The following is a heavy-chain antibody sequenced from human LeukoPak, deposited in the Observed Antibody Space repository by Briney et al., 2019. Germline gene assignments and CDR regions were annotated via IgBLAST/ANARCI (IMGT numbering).Heavy chain of an antibody. CDR1: GYTFSTYG. CDR3: ARDGYFDF. V-gene: IGHV1-18*01. J-gene: IGHJ4*02. CDR2: ISGYNGNT. Sequence: GASEKVSCKASGYTFSTYGIAWVRQAPGQGLEWMGWISGYNGNTNYAQKFQGRVTTTTDTTTTTAYMELRSLRSDDTAVYYCARDGYFDFWGQGTLVTVSS.